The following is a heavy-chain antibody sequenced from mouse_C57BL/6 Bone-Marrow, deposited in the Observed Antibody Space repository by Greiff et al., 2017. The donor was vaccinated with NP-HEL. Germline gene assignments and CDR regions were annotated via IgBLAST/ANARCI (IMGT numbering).Heavy chain of an antibody. V-gene: IGHV1-53*01. CDR2: INPSNGGT. J-gene: IGHJ4*01. D-gene: IGHD2-5*01. CDR3: ARGYYSNYGAMDY. CDR1: GYTFTSYW. Sequence: QVQLQQPGTELVKPGASVKLSCKASGYTFTSYWMHWVKQRPGQGLEWIGNINPSNGGTNYNEKFKSKATLTVDKSSSTACMQLSILTSEDSAFYDFARGYYSNYGAMDYWGQGTSVTVSS.